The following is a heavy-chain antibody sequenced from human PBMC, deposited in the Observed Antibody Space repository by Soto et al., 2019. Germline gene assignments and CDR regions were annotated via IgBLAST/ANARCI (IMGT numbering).Heavy chain of an antibody. Sequence: EVQLVESGGGLLQPGGSLRLSCAVSGSTFSNDWMHWVRQAPGKGLVWVSHINSDGSSTNYADFVKGRFTIARDNAKNTVYLQMNSLRDEDTAVYYCARDRSYSLDVWAQGTTVTVSS. CDR3: ARDRSYSLDV. CDR2: INSDGSST. V-gene: IGHV3-74*01. J-gene: IGHJ6*02. CDR1: GSTFSNDW.